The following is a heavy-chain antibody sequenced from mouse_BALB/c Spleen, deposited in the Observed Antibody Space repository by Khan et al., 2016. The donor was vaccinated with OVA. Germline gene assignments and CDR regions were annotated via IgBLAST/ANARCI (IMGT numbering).Heavy chain of an antibody. J-gene: IGHJ3*01. Sequence: EVKLVESGGDLVKPEGSLKLSCAASGFTFSTYGMSWVRQTPDKRLEWVATISSGGSYTYYPDSVQGRFTISRDNAKNTLYLQMSSLKSEDTAMLYCARLAYYYDSEGFAYWGQGTLVTVSA. CDR3: ARLAYYYDSEGFAY. CDR1: GFTFSTYG. V-gene: IGHV5-6*01. CDR2: ISSGGSYT. D-gene: IGHD1-1*01.